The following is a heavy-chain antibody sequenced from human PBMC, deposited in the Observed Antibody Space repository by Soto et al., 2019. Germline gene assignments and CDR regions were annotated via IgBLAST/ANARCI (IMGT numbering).Heavy chain of an antibody. CDR3: ANRSLTAAGFDY. CDR2: ITGSGGGT. Sequence: EVQLLESGGGLVQPGGSLRLSCAASGFTFSNYAMTWVRQAPGKGLEWVSVITGSGGGTYFVDSVKGRFTISRDNSKNTVYLQMNSLRAEDTAVYYCANRSLTAAGFDYWGQGTLVTVSS. V-gene: IGHV3-23*01. D-gene: IGHD6-13*01. J-gene: IGHJ4*02. CDR1: GFTFSNYA.